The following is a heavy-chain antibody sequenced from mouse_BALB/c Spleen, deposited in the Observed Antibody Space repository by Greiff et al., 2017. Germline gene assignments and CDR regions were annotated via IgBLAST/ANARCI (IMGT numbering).Heavy chain of an antibody. CDR2: ISYSGST. D-gene: IGHD2-1*01. J-gene: IGHJ3*01. Sequence: VQLQQSGPGLVKPSQSLSLTCTVTGYSITSDYAWNWIRQFPGNKLEWMGYISYSGSTSYNPSLKSRISITRDTSKNQFFLQLNSVTTEDTATYYCARGYGNYAWFAYWGQGTLVTVSA. CDR3: ARGYGNYAWFAY. V-gene: IGHV3-2*02. CDR1: GYSITSDYA.